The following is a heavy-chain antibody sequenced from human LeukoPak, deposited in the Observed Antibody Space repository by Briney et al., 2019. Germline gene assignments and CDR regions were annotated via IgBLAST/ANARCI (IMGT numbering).Heavy chain of an antibody. V-gene: IGHV5-51*01. Sequence: PGESLQISCKVSGSSFTSYCIGWVRPLPGKGLEWMGIIYPGDSGPTYSPSFQGQVTISVDKSINTAYLQWSSLQASDTAMYYCGMSGDRVPLQDDVFDVWGQGTMVTVST. D-gene: IGHD1-26*01. CDR1: GSSFTSYC. CDR3: GMSGDRVPLQDDVFDV. CDR2: IYPGDSGP. J-gene: IGHJ3*01.